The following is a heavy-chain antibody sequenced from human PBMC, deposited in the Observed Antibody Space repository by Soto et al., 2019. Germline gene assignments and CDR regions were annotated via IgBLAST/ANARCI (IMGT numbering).Heavy chain of an antibody. CDR2: IRASGGGT. D-gene: IGHD3-10*01. Sequence: GGSLRLSCAASGFIFMNYATTWVRQAPGKGLEWVATIRASGGGTFHADSVKGRFTISRDSSKNTLFLQMNSLRGEDAAIYYWGKGRGGGGGHYYGMDVWGQGTTVTVSS. CDR3: GKGRGGGGGHYYGMDV. J-gene: IGHJ6*02. V-gene: IGHV3-23*01. CDR1: GFIFMNYA.